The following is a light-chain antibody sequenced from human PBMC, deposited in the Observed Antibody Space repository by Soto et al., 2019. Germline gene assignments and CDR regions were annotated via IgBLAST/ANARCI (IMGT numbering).Light chain of an antibody. J-gene: IGKJ1*01. V-gene: IGKV1-39*01. Sequence: DIQMTQSPSSLSASVGDRVTVTCRASQSISNHLNWYQQKPGKAPKLLIYAASNLHSGVPSRFSGIGSRTEFTLTISSLQLEDFATYSCQESYSRTPWMFGQGTKVDIK. CDR3: QESYSRTPWM. CDR2: AAS. CDR1: QSISNH.